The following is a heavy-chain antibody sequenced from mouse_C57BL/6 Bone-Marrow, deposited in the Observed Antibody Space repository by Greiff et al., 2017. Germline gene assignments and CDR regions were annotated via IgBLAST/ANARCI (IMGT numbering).Heavy chain of an antibody. CDR1: GYTFTSYW. CDR2: IDPSDSET. CDR3: ANPRGGYWYFDD. D-gene: IGHD3-3*01. J-gene: IGHJ1*03. Sequence: QVQLQQPGAELVRPGSSVKLSCKASGYTFTSYWMHWVKQRPIQGLEWIGNIDPSDSETHYNQKFKDKATLTVDKSSSTAYMQHSRLTSEDSAVYNCANPRGGYWYFDDWGTGTTVTVSS. V-gene: IGHV1-52*01.